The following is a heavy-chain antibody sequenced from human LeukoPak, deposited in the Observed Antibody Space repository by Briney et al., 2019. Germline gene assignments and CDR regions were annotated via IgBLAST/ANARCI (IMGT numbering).Heavy chain of an antibody. CDR3: ARVPVLQFFSSGQLPPDY. J-gene: IGHJ4*02. CDR2: INPNSGGT. V-gene: IGHV1-2*02. D-gene: IGHD2-2*01. Sequence: ASVKVSCKASGYTFTGYYMHWVRQAPGQGLEWMGWINPNSGGTNYAQKFQGRVTMTRDTSISTAYMELSRLRSDDTAVYYCARVPVLQFFSSGQLPPDYWGQGTLVTVSS. CDR1: GYTFTGYY.